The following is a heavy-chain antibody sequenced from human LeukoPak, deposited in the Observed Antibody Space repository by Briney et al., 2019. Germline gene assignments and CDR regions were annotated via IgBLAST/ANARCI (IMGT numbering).Heavy chain of an antibody. CDR2: VSYTGRT. CDR1: GGTLSGHY. Sequence: SETLSLTCTVSGGTLSGHYWSWIRQPPGKRLEWIGYVSYTGRTKYNPSLQSRVTISIDTSQSQFSLKLTSVPSADTAVYSCARLLDSDISGDPDTFDVWVQGATVIVSS. CDR3: ARLLDSDISGDPDTFDV. J-gene: IGHJ3*01. D-gene: IGHD3-22*01. V-gene: IGHV4-59*11.